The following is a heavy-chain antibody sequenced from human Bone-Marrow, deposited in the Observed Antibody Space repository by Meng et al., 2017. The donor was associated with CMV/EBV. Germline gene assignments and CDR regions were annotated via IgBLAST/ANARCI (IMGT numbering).Heavy chain of an antibody. CDR3: ARDLSGSGSYGCFDY. CDR1: GYTFTSYY. Sequence: QVQRVQSGAEVKKPGASVKVSCRASGYTFTSYYMHWVRQAPGQGLEWMGIINPSGGSTSYAQKFQGRVTMTRDTSTSTVYMELSSLRSEDTAVYYCARDLSGSGSYGCFDYWGQGTLVTVAS. J-gene: IGHJ4*02. CDR2: INPSGGST. V-gene: IGHV1-46*01. D-gene: IGHD3-10*01.